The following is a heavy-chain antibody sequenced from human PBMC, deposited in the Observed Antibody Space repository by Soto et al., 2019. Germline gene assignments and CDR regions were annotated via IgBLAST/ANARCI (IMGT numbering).Heavy chain of an antibody. Sequence: SETLSLTCTVSGDSINTFYWSWVRQPAGKGLEWIGRIFSSGSTSFNPSLESRVAMSVDTSKNHFSLNLSSVTAADMAVYYCAREGSYSAYIFAKGIQLWSFVFWGRGPLLTVS. CDR1: GDSINTFY. J-gene: IGHJ2*01. V-gene: IGHV4-4*07. CDR3: AREGSYSAYIFAKGIQLWSFVF. CDR2: IFSSGST. D-gene: IGHD5-18*01.